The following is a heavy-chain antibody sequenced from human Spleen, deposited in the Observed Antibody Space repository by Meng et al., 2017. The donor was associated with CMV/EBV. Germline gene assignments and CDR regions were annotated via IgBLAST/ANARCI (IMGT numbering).Heavy chain of an antibody. V-gene: IGHV3-21*01. D-gene: IGHD2-2*01. CDR2: FSSSSYI. CDR3: ARDRPPRVVVPAASMDV. J-gene: IGHJ6*02. Sequence: GESLKISCTASGFTFSTYSMNWVRQAPGKGLEWVSSFSSSSYIYYADSVKGRFTISRDNAKNSLYLQMNSLRAEDTAVYYCARDRPPRVVVPAASMDVWGQGTTVTVS. CDR1: GFTFSTYS.